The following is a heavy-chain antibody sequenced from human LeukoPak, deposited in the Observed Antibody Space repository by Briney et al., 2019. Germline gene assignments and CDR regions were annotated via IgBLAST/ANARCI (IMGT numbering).Heavy chain of an antibody. CDR2: IYYSGST. J-gene: IGHJ4*02. CDR1: GGSFSSYY. CDR3: ARDSSGYRRGSFDY. D-gene: IGHD3-22*01. Sequence: SETLSLTCTVYGGSFSSYYWSWIRQPPGKGLEWIGYIYYSGSTNYNPSFKSRVAISVDTSNNQFSLKLSSVTAADTAVYYCARDSSGYRRGSFDYWGQGTLVTVSS. V-gene: IGHV4-59*01.